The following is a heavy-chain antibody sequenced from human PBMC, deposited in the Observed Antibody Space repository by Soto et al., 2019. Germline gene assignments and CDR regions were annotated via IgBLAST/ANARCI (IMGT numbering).Heavy chain of an antibody. V-gene: IGHV1-69*01. CDR3: ASGASRWYPYFFDS. CDR1: EGTFNSYA. D-gene: IGHD6-13*01. J-gene: IGHJ4*02. CDR2: IIPYYNTL. Sequence: AQVVQSGAEVRKPGSSVKLSCKASEGTFNSYAIAWVRQAPGQGLEWMGGIIPYYNTLNYAQKFQDRVTITTDDSTNTVYMELSSLRSDDTAVYFCASGASRWYPYFFDSWAQGTLVTVSS.